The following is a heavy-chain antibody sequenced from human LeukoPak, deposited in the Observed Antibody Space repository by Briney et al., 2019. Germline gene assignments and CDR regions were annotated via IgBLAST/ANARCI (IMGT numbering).Heavy chain of an antibody. J-gene: IGHJ4*02. CDR1: GFTFSSYS. CDR3: ARDQGGGTSY. Sequence: GGSLRLSCAASGFTFSSYSMNWVRQAPGKGLEWVSSISSSSSYIYYADSVKGRFTISRDNAKNSLYLQMNSLRAEDTAIYYCARDQGGGTSYWGQGTLVTVSS. CDR2: ISSSSSYI. D-gene: IGHD2-15*01. V-gene: IGHV3-21*01.